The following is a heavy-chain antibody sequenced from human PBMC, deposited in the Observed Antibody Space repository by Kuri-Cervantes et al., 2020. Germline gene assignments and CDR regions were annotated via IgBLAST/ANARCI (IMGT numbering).Heavy chain of an antibody. J-gene: IGHJ2*01. Sequence: LSLTCAASGFTFSTYAMTWVRQAPGKGLEWVAVISYDGSNKYYADSVKGRFTTSRDNSKNTLYLQMNSLRAEDTAVYYCARVAAGASGNANWYFDLWGRGTLVTVSS. V-gene: IGHV3-30-3*01. D-gene: IGHD1-26*01. CDR2: ISYDGSNK. CDR3: ARVAAGASGNANWYFDL. CDR1: GFTFSTYA.